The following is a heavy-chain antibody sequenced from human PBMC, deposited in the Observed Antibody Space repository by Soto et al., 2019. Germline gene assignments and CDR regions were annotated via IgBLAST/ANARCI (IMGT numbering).Heavy chain of an antibody. D-gene: IGHD5-12*01. J-gene: IGHJ6*03. CDR2: FYYSGST. Sequence: SETLSLTCTVSGGSISSSSYYWGWIRQSPGKGLEWIGSFYYSGSTYYSPSLKSRVTISGDTSKKQISLRLSSVTATDTAVYYGAGISVASRYMDVWGKGATVTVSS. CDR1: GGSISSSSYY. CDR3: AGISVASRYMDV. V-gene: IGHV4-39*01.